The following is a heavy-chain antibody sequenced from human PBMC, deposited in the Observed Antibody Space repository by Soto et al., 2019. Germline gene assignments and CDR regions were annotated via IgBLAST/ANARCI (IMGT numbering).Heavy chain of an antibody. D-gene: IGHD2-2*01. Sequence: GSLRLSCAASGFTFSSYAMSWVRQAPGKGLEWVSAISGSGGSTYYADSVKGRFTISRDNSKNTLYLQMNSLRAEDTAVYYCAKDQDVVVPTATAFDIWGQGTMLTVSS. J-gene: IGHJ3*02. CDR1: GFTFSSYA. CDR2: ISGSGGST. V-gene: IGHV3-23*01. CDR3: AKDQDVVVPTATAFDI.